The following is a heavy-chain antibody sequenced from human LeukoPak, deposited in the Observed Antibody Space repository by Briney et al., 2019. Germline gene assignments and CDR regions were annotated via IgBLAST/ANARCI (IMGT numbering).Heavy chain of an antibody. D-gene: IGHD6-13*01. J-gene: IGHJ4*02. CDR1: GGSISSGAYY. V-gene: IGHV4-61*02. CDR3: ARGNTSSWPLDS. CDR2: IYTTGYT. Sequence: SETLSLTCTVSGGSISSGAYYRSWIRQPAGKGLEWIGRIYTTGYTNYIPSLKSRVTISVDTSKSQLSLKLSSVTAADTAVYYCARGNTSSWPLDSWGQGSLVTVSS.